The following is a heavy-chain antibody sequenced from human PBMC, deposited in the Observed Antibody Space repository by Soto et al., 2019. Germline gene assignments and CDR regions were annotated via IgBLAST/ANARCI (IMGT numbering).Heavy chain of an antibody. CDR1: GFSFSSYA. D-gene: IGHD3-22*01. V-gene: IGHV3-23*01. Sequence: EVQLLESGGGLVQPGGSLRLSCAASGFSFSSYAMSWVRQAPGKGLAWVSDVSVSGSDTYYADSVKGRFTISRDNSKNTLYLQMSSLRVEDTAIYYCSSDYYASPAYYGFDSWGQGTLVTVSA. CDR3: SSDYYASPAYYGFDS. CDR2: VSVSGSDT. J-gene: IGHJ4*02.